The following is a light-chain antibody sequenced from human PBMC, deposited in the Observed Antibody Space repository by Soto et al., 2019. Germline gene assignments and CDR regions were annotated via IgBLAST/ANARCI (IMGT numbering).Light chain of an antibody. CDR3: SSYAGSNNFGV. V-gene: IGLV2-8*01. J-gene: IGLJ1*01. Sequence: QSALTQPPSASGSPGQSVTISCTGISSDVGGYNYVSWYQQHPGKAPKLMIYEVNKRPSGVPDRFSGSKSGNTASLTVSGLQAEDEAYYYCSSYAGSNNFGVFGTGTKLTVL. CDR1: SSDVGGYNY. CDR2: EVN.